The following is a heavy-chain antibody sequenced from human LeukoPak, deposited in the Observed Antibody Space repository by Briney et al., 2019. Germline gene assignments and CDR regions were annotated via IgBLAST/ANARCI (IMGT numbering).Heavy chain of an antibody. Sequence: TSETLSLTCAVYGGSFSGYYWNWIHQPPGKGLEWIGEINHSGSTNYNPSLKNRVTISVDTSKNRFSLKLSSVTAADTAVYYCARGSAGDSSGSYDYWGQGTLVTVSS. J-gene: IGHJ4*02. D-gene: IGHD3-22*01. V-gene: IGHV4-34*01. CDR2: INHSGST. CDR1: GGSFSGYY. CDR3: ARGSAGDSSGSYDY.